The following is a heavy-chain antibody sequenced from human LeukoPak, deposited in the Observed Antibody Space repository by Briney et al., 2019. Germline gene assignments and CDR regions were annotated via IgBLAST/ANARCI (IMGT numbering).Heavy chain of an antibody. D-gene: IGHD3-3*01. J-gene: IGHJ4*02. V-gene: IGHV1-46*01. CDR2: INPSGGST. Sequence: ASVKVSCKASGYTFTSYYMHWVRQAPGQGLEWMGIINPSGGSTSYARKFQGRVTMTRDTSISTAYMELSSLTSDDTAVYYCARGASRYDFWSDIPYYFDYWGQGTLVTVSS. CDR1: GYTFTSYY. CDR3: ARGASRYDFWSDIPYYFDY.